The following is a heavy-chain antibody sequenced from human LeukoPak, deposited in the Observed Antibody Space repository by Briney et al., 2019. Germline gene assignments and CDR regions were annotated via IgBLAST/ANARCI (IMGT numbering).Heavy chain of an antibody. Sequence: PSETLSLTCAVYGGSFRGYFWGWVRQTPGKGLEWLGEISHNGGTNYMPSLSGRVSVFQDVSKNQCSLKLSSVTAADTSVYYCARGNSGSHWGDNYFYMDVWGKGTTVIVSS. CDR1: GGSFRGYF. V-gene: IGHV4-34*01. D-gene: IGHD1-26*01. CDR3: ARGNSGSHWGDNYFYMDV. CDR2: ISHNGGT. J-gene: IGHJ6*03.